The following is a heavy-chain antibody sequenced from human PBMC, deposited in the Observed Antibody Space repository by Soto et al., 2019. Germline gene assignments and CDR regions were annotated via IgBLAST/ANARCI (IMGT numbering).Heavy chain of an antibody. V-gene: IGHV4-31*03. Sequence: LSLTCTVSGGSISSGQYYWSWIRQRPGKGLEWIGYMYYTGSAYYNPSLKSRVAISADTSERQFSLKLSSMTAADTAIYYCSRTGYIYGSDAFDVWGQGTVVTVSS. CDR2: MYYTGSA. CDR1: GGSISSGQYY. J-gene: IGHJ3*01. CDR3: SRTGYIYGSDAFDV. D-gene: IGHD5-18*01.